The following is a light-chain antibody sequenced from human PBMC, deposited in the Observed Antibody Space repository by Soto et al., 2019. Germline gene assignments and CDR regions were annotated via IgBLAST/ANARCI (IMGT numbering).Light chain of an antibody. CDR1: QSIDSY. Sequence: DIQMTQSPSTLSASVGDRVTIPCRPSQSIDSYLNWYQQKPGKAPSLLIYKASTLQRGVPSRFSGSESGTDFTLTITNLQPEDFATYYCQQTSSTPLTFGGGTKVEIK. CDR3: QQTSSTPLT. CDR2: KAS. J-gene: IGKJ4*01. V-gene: IGKV1-39*01.